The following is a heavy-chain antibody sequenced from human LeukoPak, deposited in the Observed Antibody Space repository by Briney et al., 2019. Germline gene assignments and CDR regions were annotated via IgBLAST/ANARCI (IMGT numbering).Heavy chain of an antibody. J-gene: IGHJ4*02. Sequence: PSETLSLTCAVYGGSFSGYYWSWIRQPPGKGLEWIGSIYYSGSTYYNPSLKSRVTISVDTSRHQFSLKLSSVTAADTAVYCCARVDTITAAGTIDYWGQGTLVTVSS. D-gene: IGHD6-13*01. CDR3: ARVDTITAAGTIDY. CDR2: IYYSGST. CDR1: GGSFSGYY. V-gene: IGHV4-34*01.